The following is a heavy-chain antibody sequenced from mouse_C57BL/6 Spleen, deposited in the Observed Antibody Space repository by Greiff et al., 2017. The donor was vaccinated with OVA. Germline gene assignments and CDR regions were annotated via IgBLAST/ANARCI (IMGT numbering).Heavy chain of an antibody. J-gene: IGHJ3*01. D-gene: IGHD3-2*02. CDR3: ARGELRLQAWFAY. CDR1: GFTFSDYG. CDR2: ISSGSSTI. Sequence: EVKLVESGGGLVKPGGSLKLSCAASGFTFSDYGMHWVRQAPEKGLEWVAYISSGSSTIYYADTVKGRFTISRDNAKNTRFLQMTRLRSEDTAMYYCARGELRLQAWFAYWGQGTLVTVSA. V-gene: IGHV5-17*01.